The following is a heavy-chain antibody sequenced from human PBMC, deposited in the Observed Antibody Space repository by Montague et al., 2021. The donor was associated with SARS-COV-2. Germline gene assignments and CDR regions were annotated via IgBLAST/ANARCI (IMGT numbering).Heavy chain of an antibody. CDR2: IYYSGTT. Sequence: SETLSLTCTVSGGPISRNYWKWIRQPPGKGLEWIGYIYYSGTTNCNPSLKSRVTMSVDTSKNQFSLKLNSVTAADTAVYYCARGGANSADHYYDGMDVWGLGTTVTVSS. D-gene: IGHD4/OR15-4a*01. CDR3: ARGGANSADHYYDGMDV. CDR1: GGPISRNY. V-gene: IGHV4-59*01. J-gene: IGHJ6*02.